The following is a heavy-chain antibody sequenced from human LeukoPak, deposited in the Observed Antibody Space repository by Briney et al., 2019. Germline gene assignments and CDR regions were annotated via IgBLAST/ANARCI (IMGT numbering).Heavy chain of an antibody. CDR3: AREGTAHSFYI. Sequence: SETLSLTCTVSGDSLCSASYYWGWLGQRPGRGGEGVGFIYYSGKTYESSSLKRRITISINTSKTQFSLSLSPVTVADTAFYYCAREGTAHSFYIWGQPPMVSPSS. D-gene: IGHD3-10*01. CDR1: GDSLCSASYY. CDR2: IYYSGKT. V-gene: IGHV4-31*03. J-gene: IGHJ3*02.